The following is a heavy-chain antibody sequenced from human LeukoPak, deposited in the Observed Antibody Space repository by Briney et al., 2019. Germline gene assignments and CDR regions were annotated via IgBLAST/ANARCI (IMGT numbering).Heavy chain of an antibody. V-gene: IGHV3-23*01. CDR3: APDLRGSAWSLDD. Sequence: AGGSLRLSCAASGFTFSDYYMSWIRQAPGKGLEWVSLISGSGGGTYFADSVKGRFTISRDNSKNTLYLQMDGLRAEDTAIYYCAPDLRGSAWSLDDWGQGTLVTVSS. CDR1: GFTFSDYY. J-gene: IGHJ4*02. D-gene: IGHD6-13*01. CDR2: ISGSGGGT.